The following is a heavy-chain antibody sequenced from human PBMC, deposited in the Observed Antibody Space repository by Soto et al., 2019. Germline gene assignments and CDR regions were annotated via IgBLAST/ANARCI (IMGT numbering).Heavy chain of an antibody. CDR2: IIPIFGTA. D-gene: IGHD3-16*01. CDR3: ARDIMAMTTDTAEYFQH. J-gene: IGHJ1*01. Sequence: QVQLVQSGAEVKKPGSSVKVSCKASGGTFSSYAISWVRQAPGQGLEWMGGIIPIFGTANYAQKFQGRVTITADESTSTAYMELSSLRSEDTAVYYCARDIMAMTTDTAEYFQHWGQGTLVTVSS. V-gene: IGHV1-69*12. CDR1: GGTFSSYA.